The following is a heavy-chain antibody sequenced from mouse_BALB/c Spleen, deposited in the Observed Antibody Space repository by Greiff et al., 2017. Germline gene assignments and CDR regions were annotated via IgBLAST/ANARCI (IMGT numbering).Heavy chain of an antibody. CDR3: GGISYCNGYYDV. Sequence: EVQWVESGPSLVKPSQTLSLTCSVTGDFISSGYWNWIRKFPGNKLEYMGYISYSGSTYYNPPHKSRISITRDASKYQYYLQLNSMTTEDTATYYCGGISYCNGYYDVWGAGTTVTVSS. CDR1: GDFISSGY. CDR2: ISYSGST. V-gene: IGHV3-8*02. J-gene: IGHJ1*01. D-gene: IGHD6-5*01.